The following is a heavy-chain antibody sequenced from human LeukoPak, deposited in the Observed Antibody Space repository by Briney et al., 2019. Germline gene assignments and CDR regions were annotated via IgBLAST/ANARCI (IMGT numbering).Heavy chain of an antibody. CDR1: GFTFSSYS. Sequence: GGSLRLSCAASGFTFSSYSMNWVRQAPGKGLEWVSSISSSSYIYYADSVKGRFTISRDNTKNSLYLQMNSLRAEDTAVYYCARAPYYDFWSGYPPDYWGQGTLVTVSS. V-gene: IGHV3-21*01. CDR2: ISSSSYI. D-gene: IGHD3-3*01. CDR3: ARAPYYDFWSGYPPDY. J-gene: IGHJ4*02.